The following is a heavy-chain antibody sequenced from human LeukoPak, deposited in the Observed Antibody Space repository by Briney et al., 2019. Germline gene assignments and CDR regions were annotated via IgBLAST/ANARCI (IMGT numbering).Heavy chain of an antibody. CDR2: ISGSGGDT. J-gene: IGHJ4*02. CDR3: AKKSCAWRIPGDF. CDR1: GFTFITYY. Sequence: PGGPLRLSCAASGFTFITYYMTWVRQAPGKGLEWVSSISGSGGDTYYADSVKGRFTISRENSKKTRFLQMSRLRAEDTALYYCAKKSCAWRIPGDFWGQGTLVTVSS. V-gene: IGHV3-23*01. D-gene: IGHD1-14*01.